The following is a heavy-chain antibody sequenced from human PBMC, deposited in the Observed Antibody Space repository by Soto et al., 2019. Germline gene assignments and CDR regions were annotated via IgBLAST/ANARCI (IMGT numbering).Heavy chain of an antibody. CDR3: ARMTTVDTAMVSHYYYYGMDV. CDR2: IIPIFGTA. V-gene: IGHV1-69*13. Sequence: SVKGSCKASGGTFSSYAISWVRQAPGQGLEWMGGIIPIFGTANYAQKFQGRVTITADESTSTAYMELSSLRSEDTAVYYCARMTTVDTAMVSHYYYYGMDVWGQGTTVTVSS. CDR1: GGTFSSYA. J-gene: IGHJ6*02. D-gene: IGHD5-18*01.